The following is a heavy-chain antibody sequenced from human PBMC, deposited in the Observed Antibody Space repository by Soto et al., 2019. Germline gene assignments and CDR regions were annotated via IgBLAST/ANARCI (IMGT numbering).Heavy chain of an antibody. V-gene: IGHV1-3*01. J-gene: IGHJ4*02. CDR2: INAGYGNT. CDR3: ARDTGDGTFDF. D-gene: IGHD7-27*01. CDR1: GYTLSSYA. Sequence: ASVKVSCKASGYTLSSYAMHWVRQAPGQRLEWMGWINAGYGNTKSSQKFQDRVTISRDTSASTAYMELTSLRSEDTAVYYCARDTGDGTFDFWGQGTLVTVSS.